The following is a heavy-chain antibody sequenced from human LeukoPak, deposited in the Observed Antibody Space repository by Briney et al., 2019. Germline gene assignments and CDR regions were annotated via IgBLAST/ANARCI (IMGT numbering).Heavy chain of an antibody. Sequence: SETLSLTCAVYGGSFSGYYWSWIRQPPGKGLEWIGEINHSGSTNYNPSLKSRVTISVDTSKNQFSLKLSSVTAADTAVYYCARTRDSSGCFDFWGQGTLVTVSS. V-gene: IGHV4-34*01. CDR2: INHSGST. J-gene: IGHJ4*02. D-gene: IGHD6-19*01. CDR3: ARTRDSSGCFDF. CDR1: GGSFSGYY.